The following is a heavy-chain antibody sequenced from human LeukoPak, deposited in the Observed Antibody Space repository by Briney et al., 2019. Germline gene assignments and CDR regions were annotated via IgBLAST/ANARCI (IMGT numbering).Heavy chain of an antibody. CDR3: AIIAAAGTSRSLDY. D-gene: IGHD6-13*01. CDR1: GGTFSSYA. CDR2: IIPIFGTA. V-gene: IGHV1-69*05. J-gene: IGHJ4*02. Sequence: SVKVSCKASGGTFSSYAISWVRQAPGQGLEWMGGIIPIFGTANYAQKFQGRVTMTRDTSTSTVYMELSSLRSEDTAVYYCAIIAAAGTSRSLDYWGQGTLVTVSS.